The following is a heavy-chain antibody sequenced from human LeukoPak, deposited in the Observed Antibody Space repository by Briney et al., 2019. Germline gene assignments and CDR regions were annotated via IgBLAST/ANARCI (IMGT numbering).Heavy chain of an antibody. CDR1: GFTFSSYW. D-gene: IGHD2-15*01. J-gene: IGHJ4*02. Sequence: GGSLRLSCEVSGFTFSSYWMNWVRQAPGKGLEWVANIKQDGSDKYYVDSVKGRFTISRDNAKNSLYLQMNSLRAEDTAVYYCAKGVSAVVPHALDSWGQGTLVTVSS. CDR3: AKGVSAVVPHALDS. CDR2: IKQDGSDK. V-gene: IGHV3-7*01.